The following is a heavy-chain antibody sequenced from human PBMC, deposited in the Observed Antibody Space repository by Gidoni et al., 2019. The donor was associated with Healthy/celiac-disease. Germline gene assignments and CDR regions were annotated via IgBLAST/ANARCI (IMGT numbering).Heavy chain of an antibody. Sequence: IIPIFGTANYAQKFQGRVTITADESTSTAYMELSSLRSEDTAVYYCAREGRDGYNNDAFDIWGQGTMVTVSS. D-gene: IGHD5-12*01. V-gene: IGHV1-69*01. CDR3: AREGRDGYNNDAFDI. CDR2: IIPIFGTA. J-gene: IGHJ3*02.